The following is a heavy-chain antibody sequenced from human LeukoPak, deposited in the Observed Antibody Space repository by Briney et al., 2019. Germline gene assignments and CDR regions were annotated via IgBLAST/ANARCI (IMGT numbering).Heavy chain of an antibody. CDR1: GGSISSYY. Sequence: PSETLSLTCTVSGGSISSYYGSWIREPAGKGLEWIGRIYTSGSTNYNPSLKSRVTMSVDTSKNQFSLKLSSVTAADTAVYYCAREGYSSRWSKRGNWFDPWGQGTLVTVSS. J-gene: IGHJ5*02. V-gene: IGHV4-4*07. CDR2: IYTSGST. D-gene: IGHD6-13*01. CDR3: AREGYSSRWSKRGNWFDP.